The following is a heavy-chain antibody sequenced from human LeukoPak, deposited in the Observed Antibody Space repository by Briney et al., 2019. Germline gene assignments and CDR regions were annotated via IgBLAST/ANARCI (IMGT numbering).Heavy chain of an antibody. V-gene: IGHV3-53*01. CDR3: AREDYDFWSGYYFDY. J-gene: IGHJ4*02. Sequence: GGSLRLSCAASGFTVSSNYMSWVRQAPGKGLEWVSVIYSGGSTYYADSVKGRFTISRDNSKNTLYLQMNSLRAEDTVVYYCAREDYDFWSGYYFDYWGQGTLVTVSS. D-gene: IGHD3-3*01. CDR1: GFTVSSNY. CDR2: IYSGGST.